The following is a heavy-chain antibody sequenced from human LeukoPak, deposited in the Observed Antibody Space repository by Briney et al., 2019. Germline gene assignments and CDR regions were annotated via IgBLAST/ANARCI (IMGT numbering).Heavy chain of an antibody. V-gene: IGHV4-38-2*02. Sequence: SETLSLTCTVSGYSISSGYYWGWIRQPPGKGLEWIGNIYHSGSTYYNPSLKSRVAISVDTSKNQFSLKLSSVTAADTAVYYCARGSSSSSYLLDYWGQGTLVTVSS. J-gene: IGHJ4*02. CDR3: ARGSSSSSYLLDY. CDR2: IYHSGST. D-gene: IGHD6-13*01. CDR1: GYSISSGYY.